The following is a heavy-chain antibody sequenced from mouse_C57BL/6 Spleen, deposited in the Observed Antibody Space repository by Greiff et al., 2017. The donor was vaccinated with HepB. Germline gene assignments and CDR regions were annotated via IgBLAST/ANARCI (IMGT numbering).Heavy chain of an antibody. CDR1: GFTFSDYY. V-gene: IGHV5-12*01. D-gene: IGHD1-1*01. CDR2: ISNGGGST. Sequence: DVQLVESGGGLVQPGGSLKLSCAASGFTFSDYYMYWVRQTPEKRLEWVAYISNGGGSTYYPDTVKGRFTISRDNAKNTLYLQMSRLQSEDTAMYYCARHGGASYGLSYWYFDVWGTGTTVTVSS. J-gene: IGHJ1*03. CDR3: ARHGGASYGLSYWYFDV.